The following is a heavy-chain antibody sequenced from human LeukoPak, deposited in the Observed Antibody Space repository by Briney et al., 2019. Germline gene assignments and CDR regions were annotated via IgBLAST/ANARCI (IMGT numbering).Heavy chain of an antibody. CDR1: GYTFTSYG. D-gene: IGHD3-10*01. V-gene: IGHV1-18*01. J-gene: IGHJ4*02. CDR3: ARDVGVGYFDY. Sequence: ASVTVSCMASGYTFTSYGISWVRQAPGQGLEWMGRISAYNGNTNYAQKLQGRVTMTTDTSTSTAYMELRSLRSDDTAVYYCARDVGVGYFDYWGQGTLVTVSS. CDR2: ISAYNGNT.